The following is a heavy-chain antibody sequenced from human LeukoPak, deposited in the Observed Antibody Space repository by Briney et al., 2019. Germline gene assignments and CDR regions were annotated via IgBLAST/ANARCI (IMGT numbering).Heavy chain of an antibody. J-gene: IGHJ4*02. CDR3: ATSSGIAAPGDY. CDR1: GFTFSSYW. D-gene: IGHD6-6*01. V-gene: IGHV3-74*01. Sequence: GGSLRLSCAASGFTFSSYWMHWLRQTPGKGLLWVSRIDSDGKSTTYADSVKGRFTFSRDNAKNSLYLQMNSLRAEDTALYHCATSSGIAAPGDYWGQGTLVTVSS. CDR2: IDSDGKST.